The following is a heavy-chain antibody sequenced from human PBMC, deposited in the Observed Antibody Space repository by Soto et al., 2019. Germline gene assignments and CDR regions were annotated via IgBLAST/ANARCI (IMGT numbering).Heavy chain of an antibody. Sequence: PVGSLRLSCAASGFTFSSYWMSWVRQAPGKGLEWVSAISGSGGSTYYADSVKGRFTISRDNSKNTLYLQMNSLRAEDTAVYYCAKELGYCSSTSCYTEIFDYWGQGTLVTVSS. D-gene: IGHD2-2*02. J-gene: IGHJ4*02. CDR2: ISGSGGST. CDR1: GFTFSSYW. CDR3: AKELGYCSSTSCYTEIFDY. V-gene: IGHV3-23*01.